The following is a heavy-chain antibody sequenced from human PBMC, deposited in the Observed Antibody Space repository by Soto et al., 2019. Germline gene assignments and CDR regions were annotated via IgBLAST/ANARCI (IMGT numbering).Heavy chain of an antibody. V-gene: IGHV1-69*13. CDR1: GGTFSSYA. CDR3: ASQSGGSAHSYDAFDI. CDR2: SIPIFGTA. D-gene: IGHD2-15*01. J-gene: IGHJ3*02. Sequence: GASVKVSCKASGGTFSSYAISWVRQAPGQGLEWMGGSIPIFGTANYAQKFQGRVTITADESTSTAYMELSSLRSEDTAVYYCASQSGGSAHSYDAFDIWGQGTMVTVSS.